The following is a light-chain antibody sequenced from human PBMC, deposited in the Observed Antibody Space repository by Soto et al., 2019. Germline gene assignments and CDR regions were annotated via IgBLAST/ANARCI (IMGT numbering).Light chain of an antibody. CDR3: QQYNSYPVT. Sequence: DIQMTQSPSTLSASVGDRVTITCRASQSISSWLAWYQQKPGKAPKLLIYKASSLESGVPSRFSGSGSGTEFTLTISSLQPDDFATYYCQQYNSYPVTFGQGTTVDIK. J-gene: IGKJ1*01. CDR1: QSISSW. CDR2: KAS. V-gene: IGKV1-5*03.